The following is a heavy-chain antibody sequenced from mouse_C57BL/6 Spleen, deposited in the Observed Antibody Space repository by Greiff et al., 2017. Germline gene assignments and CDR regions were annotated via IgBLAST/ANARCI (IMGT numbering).Heavy chain of an antibody. D-gene: IGHD1-1*02. Sequence: VQLQQPGAELVKPGASVKLSCKASGYTFTSYWMHWVKQRPGQGLEWIGRIDPNSGGTNYNEKFKSKATLTVDKSSSTAYMQLSSLTSEDSAVYSVDCYSDGGAFAYWGQGTLVTVSA. CDR3: DCYSDGGAFAY. CDR2: IDPNSGGT. J-gene: IGHJ3*01. V-gene: IGHV1-72*01. CDR1: GYTFTSYW.